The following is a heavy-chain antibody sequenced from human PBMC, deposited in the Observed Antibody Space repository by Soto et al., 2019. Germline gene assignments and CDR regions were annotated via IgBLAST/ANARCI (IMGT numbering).Heavy chain of an antibody. D-gene: IGHD2-21*02. J-gene: IGHJ4*02. CDR3: AKDLVSRDGLWLMDQ. CDR1: GFTFSDYA. CDR2: IYGSGGGI. V-gene: IGHV3-23*01. Sequence: QLLESGGGLVQPGGSPRLSCTASGFTFSDYAMTWVRQAPGKGLECVAGIYGSGGGIQYADSVKGRFTISRDNYKNTLYLQMNSLRDEDTAVYYCAKDLVSRDGLWLMDQWGQGTLVTVS.